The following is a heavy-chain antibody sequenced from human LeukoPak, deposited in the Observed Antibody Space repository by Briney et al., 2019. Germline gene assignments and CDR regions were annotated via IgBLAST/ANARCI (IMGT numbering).Heavy chain of an antibody. Sequence: GGSLRLSCAASGFTFSSYAMHWVRQAPGKGLEYVSAISSNGGSTYYANSVKGRFTISRDNSKNTLYLQMGSLRAEDMAVYYCARWSGRVRYGSGFDYWGQGTLVTVSS. CDR3: ARWSGRVRYGSGFDY. V-gene: IGHV3-64*01. D-gene: IGHD3-10*01. J-gene: IGHJ4*02. CDR1: GFTFSSYA. CDR2: ISSNGGST.